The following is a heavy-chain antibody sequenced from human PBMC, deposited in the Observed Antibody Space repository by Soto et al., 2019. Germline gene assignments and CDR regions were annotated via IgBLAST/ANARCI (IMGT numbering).Heavy chain of an antibody. V-gene: IGHV3-30*03. CDR1: GFTFSSYG. CDR3: ATWDRSGAVPVDY. D-gene: IGHD3-22*01. Sequence: QVQLVESGGGVVQPGRSLRLSCAASGFTFSSYGMHWVRQAPGKGLEWVAVISYDGSNKYYADSVKGRFTISRDNSKNTLYLQMNSLRAEDTAVYYCATWDRSGAVPVDYWGQGTLVTVS. J-gene: IGHJ4*02. CDR2: ISYDGSNK.